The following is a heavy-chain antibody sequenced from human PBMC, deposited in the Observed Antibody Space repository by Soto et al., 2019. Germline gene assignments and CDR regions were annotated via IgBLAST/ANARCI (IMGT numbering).Heavy chain of an antibody. CDR3: ARRYSGYPVDY. J-gene: IGHJ4*02. CDR1: GGSISSSSYY. Sequence: SETLSLTCTVSGGSISSSSYYWGWIRQPPGKGLEWIGSIYYSGSTYYNPSLKSRVTISVDTSKNQFSLKLSSVTAADTAVYYCARRYSGYPVDYWGQGTLVTVSS. V-gene: IGHV4-39*01. CDR2: IYYSGST. D-gene: IGHD5-12*01.